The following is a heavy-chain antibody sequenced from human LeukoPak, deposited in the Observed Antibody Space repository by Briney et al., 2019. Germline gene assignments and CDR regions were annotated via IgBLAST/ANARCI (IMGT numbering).Heavy chain of an antibody. CDR1: GFTFSDYD. CDR3: AGVAKERVGGVYYFDY. V-gene: IGHV3-13*01. D-gene: IGHD1-1*01. J-gene: IGHJ4*02. Sequence: PGGSLRLSCAASGFTFSDYDMLWVPQATGKGLEWVSAICTAGDTYYTGSVKGRFTISRENAKNSLYLQMNNLGAGDTAVYYCAGVAKERVGGVYYFDYWGQGTLVTVSS. CDR2: ICTAGDT.